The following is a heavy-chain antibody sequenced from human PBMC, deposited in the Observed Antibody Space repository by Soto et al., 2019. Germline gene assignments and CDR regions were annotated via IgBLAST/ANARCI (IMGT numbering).Heavy chain of an antibody. Sequence: EVQLVESGGGLVQPGGSLRLSCAASAFTVSNNYMTWVRQAPGKGLEWLSVIDSGGGSFHADSVRGRFTISRDSSKNTVYLQMNSLRVEDTAIYYCTRASIAATGYYFHCWGQGALVTVSS. V-gene: IGHV3-66*01. CDR2: IDSGGGS. J-gene: IGHJ4*02. CDR3: TRASIAATGYYFHC. CDR1: AFTVSNNY. D-gene: IGHD6-13*01.